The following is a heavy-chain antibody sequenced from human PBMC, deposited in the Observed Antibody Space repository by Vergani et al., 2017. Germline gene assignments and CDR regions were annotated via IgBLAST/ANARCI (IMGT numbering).Heavy chain of an antibody. V-gene: IGHV3-21*01. D-gene: IGHD4-17*01. J-gene: IGHJ4*02. CDR2: ISSSSTYI. Sequence: EVQLVESGGGLVQPGRSLRLSCAASGFTFDDYAMHWVRQAPGKGLEWVSSISSSSTYIYYADSVKGRFTISRDNAKNSLYLQMNSLRAEDTAVYYCARGGSYGDYSGYWGQGTLVTVSS. CDR3: ARGGSYGDYSGY. CDR1: GFTFDDYA.